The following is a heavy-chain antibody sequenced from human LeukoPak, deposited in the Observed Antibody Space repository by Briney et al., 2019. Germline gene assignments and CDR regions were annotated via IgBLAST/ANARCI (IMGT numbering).Heavy chain of an antibody. V-gene: IGHV3-7*01. Sequence: GGSLRLSCAASGFTFSSYWMSWVRQAPGKGLEWVANIKQDGSEKYYVDPVKGRFTISRDNAKNSLYLQMNSLRAEDTAVYYCARVEQWLVTHAAFDIWGQGTMVTVSS. CDR1: GFTFSSYW. CDR3: ARVEQWLVTHAAFDI. J-gene: IGHJ3*02. CDR2: IKQDGSEK. D-gene: IGHD6-19*01.